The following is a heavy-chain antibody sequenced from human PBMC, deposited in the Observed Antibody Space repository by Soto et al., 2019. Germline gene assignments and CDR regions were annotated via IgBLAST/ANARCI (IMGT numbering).Heavy chain of an antibody. CDR2: IYWADDK. Sequence: QITLKESGPTLVKPTQTLTLTCTFSGFSLSTSGVGVGWLRQPPRNALEWLALIYWADDKRYSPSLKSRLTITKDTSKNQVVLTMTNMDPVETVTYYCAHHATLNPLDYWGQGTLVTVSS. CDR3: AHHATLNPLDY. CDR1: GFSLSTSGVG. V-gene: IGHV2-5*02. J-gene: IGHJ4*02.